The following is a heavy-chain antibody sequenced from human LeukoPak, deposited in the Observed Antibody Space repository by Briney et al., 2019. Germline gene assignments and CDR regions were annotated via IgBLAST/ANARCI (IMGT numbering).Heavy chain of an antibody. J-gene: IGHJ4*02. D-gene: IGHD6-19*01. CDR1: GFTFSGYP. CDR2: ISYDGSIK. V-gene: IGHV3-30-3*01. Sequence: GGSLRLSCAASGFTFSGYPIHWVRQAPGKGLEWVAVISYDGSIKYYADSVKGRFTTSRDNSKNMLYLQMNSLSAEDTAVYYCARGPGYSSGWYVLSVDYWGQGTLVTVS. CDR3: ARGPGYSSGWYVLSVDY.